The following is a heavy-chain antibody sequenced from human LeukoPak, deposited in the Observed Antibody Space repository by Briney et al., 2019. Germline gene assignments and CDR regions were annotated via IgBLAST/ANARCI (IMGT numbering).Heavy chain of an antibody. CDR1: GYTFTSYA. J-gene: IGHJ3*02. V-gene: IGHV1-3*03. CDR2: INAGNGNT. CDR3: ARANWGYYSGTFDI. D-gene: IGHD3-22*01. Sequence: ASVKVSCKASGYTFTSYAMHWVRQAPGQRLEWMGWINAGNGNTKYSQEFQGRVTITRDTSASTAYMELSSLRSEDMAVYYCARANWGYYSGTFDIWGQGTMVTVSS.